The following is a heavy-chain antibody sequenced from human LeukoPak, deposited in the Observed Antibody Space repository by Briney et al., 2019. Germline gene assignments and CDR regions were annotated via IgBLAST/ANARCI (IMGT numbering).Heavy chain of an antibody. CDR1: GFTFSSYE. D-gene: IGHD7-27*01. Sequence: GGSLRLSCAASGFTFSSYEMNWVRQAPGKGLEWVSYISSSGSTIYYADSVKGRFTISRDYAKNSLYLQMNSLRTEDTAVYYCARDHRWGFDYWGRGTLVTVSS. CDR3: ARDHRWGFDY. CDR2: ISSSGSTI. J-gene: IGHJ4*02. V-gene: IGHV3-48*03.